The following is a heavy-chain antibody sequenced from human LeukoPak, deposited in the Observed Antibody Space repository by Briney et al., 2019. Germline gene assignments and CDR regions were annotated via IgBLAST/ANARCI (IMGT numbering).Heavy chain of an antibody. J-gene: IGHJ4*02. CDR3: ATDYYGSGSYYTY. Sequence: SETLSLTCAVYGGSFGGYYWSWIRQPPGKGLEWIGEINHSGSTNYNPSLKSRVTMSVDTSKNQFSLKLSSVTAADTAVYYCATDYYGSGSYYTYWGQGTLVTVSS. D-gene: IGHD3-10*01. CDR1: GGSFGGYY. CDR2: INHSGST. V-gene: IGHV4-34*01.